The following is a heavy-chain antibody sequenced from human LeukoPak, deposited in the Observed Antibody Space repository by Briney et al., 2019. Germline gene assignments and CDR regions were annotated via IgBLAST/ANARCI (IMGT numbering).Heavy chain of an antibody. J-gene: IGHJ4*02. Sequence: PGGSLRLSCAASGFTVSSNYMSWVRQAPGKGLEWVSVIYSGGSTYYADSVKGRFTISTDNSKNMLYLQMNSLRAEDTAVYYCAKDRAYGSGSYSYWGQGTLVTVSS. V-gene: IGHV3-53*01. CDR3: AKDRAYGSGSYSY. CDR1: GFTVSSNY. CDR2: IYSGGST. D-gene: IGHD3-10*01.